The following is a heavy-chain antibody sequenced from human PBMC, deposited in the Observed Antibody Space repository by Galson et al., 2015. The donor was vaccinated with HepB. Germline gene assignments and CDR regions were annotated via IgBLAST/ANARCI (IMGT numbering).Heavy chain of an antibody. Sequence: SLRLSCAASGFSFSNYGMHWVRQAPGKGLEWVAVISYDGGTSYYGDSVKGRFTISRDNSKNTLYLQMNSLRVDDTAIYYCAKEGAEVGHPKFDSWGQGIQVTVSS. CDR3: AKEGAEVGHPKFDS. J-gene: IGHJ4*02. CDR2: ISYDGGTS. CDR1: GFSFSNYG. D-gene: IGHD3/OR15-3a*01. V-gene: IGHV3-30*18.